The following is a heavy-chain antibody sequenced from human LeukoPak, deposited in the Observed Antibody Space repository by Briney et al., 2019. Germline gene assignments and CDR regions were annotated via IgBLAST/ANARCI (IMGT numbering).Heavy chain of an antibody. Sequence: ASVKVPCKASGYTFTGYYMHWVRQAPGQGLEWMGWINPNSGGTNYAQKFQGRVTMTRDTSISTAYMELSRLRSDDTAVYYCARRGYCSSTSCYDYWGQGTLVTVSS. V-gene: IGHV1-2*02. CDR2: INPNSGGT. D-gene: IGHD2-2*01. CDR3: ARRGYCSSTSCYDY. CDR1: GYTFTGYY. J-gene: IGHJ4*02.